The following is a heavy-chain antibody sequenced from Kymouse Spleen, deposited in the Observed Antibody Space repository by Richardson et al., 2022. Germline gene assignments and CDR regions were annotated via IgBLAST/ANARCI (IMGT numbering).Heavy chain of an antibody. CDR2: MNPNSGNT. CDR1: GYTFTSYD. D-gene: IGHD6-13*01. V-gene: IGHV1-8*01. J-gene: IGHJ6*02. CDR3: ARELDSSSWHYYYYYYGMDV. Sequence: QVQLVQSGAEVKKPGASVKVSCKASGYTFTSYDINWVRQATGQGLEWMGWMNPNSGNTGYAQKFQGRVTMTRNTSISTAYMELSSLRSEDTAVYYCARELDSSSWHYYYYYYGMDVWGQGTTVTVSS.